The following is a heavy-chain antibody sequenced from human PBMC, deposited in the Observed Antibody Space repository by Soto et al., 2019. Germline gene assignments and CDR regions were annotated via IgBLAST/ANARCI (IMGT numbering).Heavy chain of an antibody. CDR1: GYTFTGYY. CDR2: INPNSGGT. CDR3: ARVAYYDFWSGQFDY. D-gene: IGHD3-3*01. V-gene: IGHV1-2*02. Sequence: ASVKVSCKASGYTFTGYYMHWVRQAPGQGLEWMGWINPNSGGTNYAQKFQGRVTMARDTSISTAYMELSRLRSDDTAVYYCARVAYYDFWSGQFDYWGQGTLVTVSS. J-gene: IGHJ4*02.